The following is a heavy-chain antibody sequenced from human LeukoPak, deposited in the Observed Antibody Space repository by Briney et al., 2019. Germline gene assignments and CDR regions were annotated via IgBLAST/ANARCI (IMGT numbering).Heavy chain of an antibody. V-gene: IGHV3-23*01. CDR3: AKRGGIAARLSLYYFDY. Sequence: GGSLRLSCAASVFTFTSYAMSWVREAPGPGLEWGSAFSGSGGSTYYAVSVKGRFTISRDNSKNPLYLQMNSLRAEDTAVYYCAKRGGIAARLSLYYFDYWGQGTLVTVSS. CDR1: VFTFTSYA. D-gene: IGHD6-6*01. J-gene: IGHJ4*02. CDR2: FSGSGGST.